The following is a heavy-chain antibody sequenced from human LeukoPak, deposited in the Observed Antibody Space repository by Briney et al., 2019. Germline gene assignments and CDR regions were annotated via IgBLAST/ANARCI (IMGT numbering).Heavy chain of an antibody. V-gene: IGHV3-48*01. CDR3: ARETADSPFDP. Sequence: GGSLRLSCAASGFTFSSYSMNWVRQAPGKGLEWVSSISSSSSTIYYADSVKGRFTISRDNAKNSLYLQMNSLRAEDTAVYYCARETADSPFDPWGQGTLVTVSS. CDR1: GFTFSSYS. J-gene: IGHJ5*02. D-gene: IGHD1-1*01. CDR2: ISSSSSTI.